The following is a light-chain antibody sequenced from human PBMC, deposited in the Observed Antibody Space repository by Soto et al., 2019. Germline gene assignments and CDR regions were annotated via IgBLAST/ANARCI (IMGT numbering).Light chain of an antibody. Sequence: QTVVTQPPSASGTPGQRVTISCSGSSSNIGSNTVNWYQQLPGTAAKLLIYSNNQRPSGVPDRFSGSKSGTSASLAISGLHAEDEADYYCAAWDDSLNGWVFGGGTQLTVL. V-gene: IGLV1-44*01. CDR3: AAWDDSLNGWV. CDR1: SSNIGSNT. CDR2: SNN. J-gene: IGLJ3*02.